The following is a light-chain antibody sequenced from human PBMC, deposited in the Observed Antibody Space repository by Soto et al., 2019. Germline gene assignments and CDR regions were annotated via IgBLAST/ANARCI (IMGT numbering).Light chain of an antibody. CDR3: QKYNSAPSIT. V-gene: IGKV1-5*03. Sequence: DIQMTQSPSTLSGSVGYRVTITCRSSQTISSWLAWYQQKPGKAPQLLIYKASTLKSGVPSRFSGSGSGTDFTLTISSLQPEDVATYYCQKYNSAPSITFGQGTRLEIK. CDR2: KAS. J-gene: IGKJ5*01. CDR1: QTISSW.